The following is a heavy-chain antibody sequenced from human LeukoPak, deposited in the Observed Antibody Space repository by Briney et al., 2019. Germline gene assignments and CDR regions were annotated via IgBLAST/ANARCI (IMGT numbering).Heavy chain of an antibody. CDR2: INPTIGSR. D-gene: IGHD2-21*02. CDR1: GYIFTSYY. CDR3: SRHHYHKIRGVMVTALDY. V-gene: IGHV1-46*01. J-gene: IGHJ4*02. Sequence: ASVKLSCTGSGYIFTSYYMNWVRHAPGEWLEWMGIINPTIGSRTYAHRLHGRVTMTMYTATRTVNMDLSSLRSETTAVYYCSRHHYHKIRGVMVTALDYWGQGTLVIVSS.